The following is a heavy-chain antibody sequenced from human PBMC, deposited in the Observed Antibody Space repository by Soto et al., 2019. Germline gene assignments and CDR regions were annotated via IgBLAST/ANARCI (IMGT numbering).Heavy chain of an antibody. V-gene: IGHV3-23*01. CDR2: ISGSGGST. CDR3: VRVLTFYDTSGPRGWFDP. Sequence: HPGGSLRLSCAASGFTFSNYAMNWVRQAPGKGLEWVSAISGSGGSTFYADSVKDRFTISRDNAKNSLYLQMNNLRAEDTAVYYCVRVLTFYDTSGPRGWFDPWGQGTQVTVSS. CDR1: GFTFSNYA. D-gene: IGHD3-22*01. J-gene: IGHJ5*02.